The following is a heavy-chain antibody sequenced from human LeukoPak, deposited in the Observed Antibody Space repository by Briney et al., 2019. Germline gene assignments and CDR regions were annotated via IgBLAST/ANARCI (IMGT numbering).Heavy chain of an antibody. CDR2: VYHSGSA. Sequence: PSETLSLTCSVSRYSISSGYYWAWIRQPPGKGLEWIGSVYHSGSAYYNASLKSRVTISVDRSKNQFFLRLSSVTAADTAVYYCARLYGSGSSLYFDYWGQGTLVTVSS. D-gene: IGHD3-10*01. J-gene: IGHJ4*02. V-gene: IGHV4-38-2*02. CDR1: RYSISSGYY. CDR3: ARLYGSGSSLYFDY.